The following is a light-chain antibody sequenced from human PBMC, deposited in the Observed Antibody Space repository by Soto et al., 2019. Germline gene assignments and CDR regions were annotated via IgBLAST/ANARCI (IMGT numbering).Light chain of an antibody. V-gene: IGLV2-14*01. CDR3: SSYTSSSTLVV. CDR1: SSDVGGYNY. Sequence: QSALTQPASVSGSPGQSITISCTGTSSDVGGYNYVSWYQQHPGKAPKLMIHDVSNRPSGVSNRFSGSKFGNTASLTISGLQAEDEADYYCSSYTSSSTLVVFGGGTKLTVL. CDR2: DVS. J-gene: IGLJ2*01.